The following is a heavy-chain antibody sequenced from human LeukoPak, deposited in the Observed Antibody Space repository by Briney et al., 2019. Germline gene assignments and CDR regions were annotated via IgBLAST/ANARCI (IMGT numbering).Heavy chain of an antibody. CDR3: ARRSWGVYYFDY. D-gene: IGHD3-10*01. CDR2: IYTSGST. CDR1: GGSISSYY. Sequence: SETLSLTCTVSGGSISSYYWSWIRQPPRKGLEWIGYIYTSGSTNYNPSLKSRVTISVDTSKNQFSLKLSSVTAADTAVYYCARRSWGVYYFDYWGQGTLVTVSP. V-gene: IGHV4-4*09. J-gene: IGHJ4*02.